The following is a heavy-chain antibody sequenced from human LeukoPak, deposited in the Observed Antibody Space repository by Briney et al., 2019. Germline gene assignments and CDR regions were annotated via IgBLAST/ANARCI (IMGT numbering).Heavy chain of an antibody. D-gene: IGHD3-3*01. Sequence: GESLKISCKGSGYDLTRFWIGWVRQMPGKGLEWMGIIYPGDSDTRCSPSFQGQVTISADKSISTAYLQWSSLKASDNAMYYCARRGRSYDFWDYWGQGTLVTVSS. CDR3: ARRGRSYDFWDY. V-gene: IGHV5-51*01. J-gene: IGHJ4*02. CDR1: GYDLTRFW. CDR2: IYPGDSDT.